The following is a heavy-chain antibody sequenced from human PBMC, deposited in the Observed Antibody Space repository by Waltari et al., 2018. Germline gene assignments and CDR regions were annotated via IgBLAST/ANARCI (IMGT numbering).Heavy chain of an antibody. J-gene: IGHJ4*02. V-gene: IGHV4-59*01. Sequence: QVQLQESGPGLVKPSETLSLTCTVSGGSISSYYWSWIRQPPGKGLEWIGYIYYSGSTNSNPSLKSRGTISVDTSKNQFSLKLSSVTAADTAVYYCARVRVGAVADWGQGTLVTVSS. CDR2: IYYSGST. D-gene: IGHD6-19*01. CDR1: GGSISSYY. CDR3: ARVRVGAVAD.